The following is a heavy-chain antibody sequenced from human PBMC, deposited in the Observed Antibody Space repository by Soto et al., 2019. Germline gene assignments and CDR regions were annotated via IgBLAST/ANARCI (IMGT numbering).Heavy chain of an antibody. Sequence: PSETLSLTCTVSGGSIYRSGYYWGWIRQPPGRGLEWIGYIYYSGSTYYNPSLKSRVTISVDTSKNQFSLKLSSVTAADTAVYYCARGSVSGSYDYWGQGTLVTVSS. CDR1: GGSIYRSGYY. J-gene: IGHJ4*02. CDR3: ARGSVSGSYDY. D-gene: IGHD1-26*01. V-gene: IGHV4-30-4*08. CDR2: IYYSGST.